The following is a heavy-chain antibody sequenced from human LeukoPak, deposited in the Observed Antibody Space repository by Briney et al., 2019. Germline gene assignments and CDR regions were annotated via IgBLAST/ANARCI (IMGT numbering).Heavy chain of an antibody. V-gene: IGHV6-1*01. CDR2: TYYKSKLYN. Sequence: SQTLSLTCAISGDIFSSNSATWNWIRQSPSRGLEWLVRTYYKSKLYNDYAVSVKSRITINSDTSKNQFSLQMHSVTPEDTAVYYCARVSSPWSPRDAFDIWGQGTMVTVSS. CDR3: ARVSSPWSPRDAFDI. D-gene: IGHD1-26*01. J-gene: IGHJ3*02. CDR1: GDIFSSNSAT.